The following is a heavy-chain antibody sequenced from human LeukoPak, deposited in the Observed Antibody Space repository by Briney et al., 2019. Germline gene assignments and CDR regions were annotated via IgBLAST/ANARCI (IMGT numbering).Heavy chain of an antibody. V-gene: IGHV1-24*01. CDR2: FDPEDGET. J-gene: IGHJ5*02. CDR1: GYTLTELS. Sequence: ASVKVSCKVSGYTLTELSMHWVRQAPGKGLEWMGGFDPEDGETIYAQKFQGRVTMTEDTSTDTAYMELGSLRSEDTAVYYCATGGSGWYRGGWFDPWGQGTLVTVSS. CDR3: ATGGSGWYRGGWFDP. D-gene: IGHD6-19*01.